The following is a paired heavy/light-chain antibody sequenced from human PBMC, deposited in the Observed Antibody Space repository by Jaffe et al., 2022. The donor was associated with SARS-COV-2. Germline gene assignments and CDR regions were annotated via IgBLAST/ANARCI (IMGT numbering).Heavy chain of an antibody. CDR2: ITGSGTNT. J-gene: IGHJ4*02. D-gene: IGHD3-10*01. V-gene: IGHV3-23*01. Sequence: EVQLLESGGRLVQPGESLRLSCAASGFTFSNYAMSWVRQAPGKGLEWVSSITGSGTNTHYADSVKGRFTISRDSSQNTLNLQLNSLRGEDTAVYYCARLSRGGAVSFDYWGQGTLVTVSS. CDR1: GFTFSNYA. CDR3: ARLSRGGAVSFDY.
Light chain of an antibody. CDR1: QSVSSSY. CDR3: QQYDSSPPLWT. V-gene: IGKV3-20*01. Sequence: EIVLTQSPGTLSLFPGDRATLSCRASQSVSSSYLAWYLQKPGQAPRLLIYGTSTRAIGIPDRFSGGGSGTDFTLTISRLEPEDFAVYYCQQYDSSPPLWTFGQGTKVEIK. CDR2: GTS. J-gene: IGKJ1*01.